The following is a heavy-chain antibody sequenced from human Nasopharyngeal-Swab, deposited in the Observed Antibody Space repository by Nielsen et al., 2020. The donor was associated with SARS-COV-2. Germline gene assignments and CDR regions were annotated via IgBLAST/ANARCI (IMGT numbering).Heavy chain of an antibody. D-gene: IGHD3-10*01. J-gene: IGHJ5*02. Sequence: SETLSLTYTVSGGSISSYYWSWIRQPPGKGLEWIGYIYYSGGTNYNPSLKSRVTISVDTSKNQFSLKLSSVTAADTAVYYCARDAGYGSGTGVDPWGQGTLVTVSS. CDR2: IYYSGGT. V-gene: IGHV4-59*01. CDR1: GGSISSYY. CDR3: ARDAGYGSGTGVDP.